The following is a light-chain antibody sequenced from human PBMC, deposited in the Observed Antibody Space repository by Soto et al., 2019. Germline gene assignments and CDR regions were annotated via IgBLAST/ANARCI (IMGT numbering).Light chain of an antibody. J-gene: IGLJ2*01. V-gene: IGLV3-1*01. CDR3: QAWDSHVV. CDR1: KLGDKY. CDR2: QDS. Sequence: SYELTQPPSVSVSPGQTASITCSGDKLGDKYACWYQQKPGQSPVLVIYQDSKRPSGIPERFSGSNSGNTVTLTISGTQAMDEADYYCQAWDSHVVFGGGTKLTVL.